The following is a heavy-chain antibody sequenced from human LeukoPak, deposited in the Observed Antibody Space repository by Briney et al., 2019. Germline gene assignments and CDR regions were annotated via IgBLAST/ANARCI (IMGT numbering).Heavy chain of an antibody. CDR1: GGSISSGGYY. J-gene: IGHJ1*01. Sequence: SETLSLTCTVSGGSISSGGYYWSWIRQPPGKGLEWIGEINHSGSTNYNPSLRSRVTISVDTSKNQFSLKLSSVTAADTAVYYCARPKGYCSSTSCLRAGYFQHWGQGTLVTVSS. D-gene: IGHD2-2*01. CDR3: ARPKGYCSSTSCLRAGYFQH. CDR2: INHSGST. V-gene: IGHV4-39*07.